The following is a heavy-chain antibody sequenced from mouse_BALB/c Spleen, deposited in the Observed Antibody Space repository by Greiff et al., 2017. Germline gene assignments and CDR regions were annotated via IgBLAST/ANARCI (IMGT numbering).Heavy chain of an antibody. J-gene: IGHJ2*01. V-gene: IGHV5-6-5*01. CDR2: ISSGGST. CDR1: GFTFSSYA. CDR3: AREWGRYFDY. Sequence: EVMLVESGGGLVKPGGSLKLSCAASGFTFSSYAMSWVRQTPEKRLEWVASISSGGSTYYPDSVKGRFTISRDNARNILYLQMSSLRSEDTAMYYCAREWGRYFDYWGQGTTLTVSS. D-gene: IGHD1-3*01.